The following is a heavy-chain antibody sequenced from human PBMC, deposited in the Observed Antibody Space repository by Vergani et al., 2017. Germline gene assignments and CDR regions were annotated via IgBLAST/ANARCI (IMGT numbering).Heavy chain of an antibody. CDR1: GFTFSSYA. CDR2: ISYDGSNK. CDR3: ARDLDYYDGMDV. V-gene: IGHV3-30-3*01. Sequence: QVQLVESGGGVVQPGRSLRLSCAASGFTFSSYAMHWVRQAPGKGLEWVAVISYDGSNKYYADSVKSRFTISRDNSKNTLYLQMNSLRAEDTAVYYCARDLDYYDGMDVWGQGTTVTDSS. J-gene: IGHJ6*02.